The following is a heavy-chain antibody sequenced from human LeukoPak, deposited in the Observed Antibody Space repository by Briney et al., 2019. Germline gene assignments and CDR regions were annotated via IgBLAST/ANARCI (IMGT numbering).Heavy chain of an antibody. CDR3: ARTPLKQCTSTTCPLFFDY. J-gene: IGHJ4*02. CDR2: INRSGST. Sequence: PSETLSLTCAAYGGSFSGFYWSWIRQAPGKGLEWIGEINRSGSTNYNPSLKSRVTMSVDTSKNRFSLKLSSVTAADTAVYFCARTPLKQCTSTTCPLFFDYWGQGTLVSVSS. CDR1: GGSFSGFY. D-gene: IGHD2-8*01. V-gene: IGHV4-34*01.